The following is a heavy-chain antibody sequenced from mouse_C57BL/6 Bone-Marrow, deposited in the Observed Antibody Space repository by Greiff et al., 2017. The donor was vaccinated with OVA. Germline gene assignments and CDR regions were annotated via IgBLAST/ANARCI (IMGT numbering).Heavy chain of an antibody. CDR1: GYTFTGYW. D-gene: IGHD2-2*01. Sequence: VQRVESGAELMKPGASVKLSCKATGYTFTGYWIEWVKQRPGHGLEWIGEILPGSGSTNYNEKFKGKATFTADTSSNTAYMQLSSLTTEDSAIYYCARRGYDWFAYWGQGTLVTVSA. J-gene: IGHJ3*01. CDR3: ARRGYDWFAY. V-gene: IGHV1-9*01. CDR2: ILPGSGST.